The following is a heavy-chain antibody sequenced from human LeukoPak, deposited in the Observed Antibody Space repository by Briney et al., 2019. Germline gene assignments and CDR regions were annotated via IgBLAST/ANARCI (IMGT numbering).Heavy chain of an antibody. CDR1: GFTFSSYA. J-gene: IGHJ4*02. Sequence: GGSLRLSCAASGFTFSSYAMSWVRQAPGKGLEWVSAISGSGGSTYYADSVKGRFTISRDNSKNTLYLQMNSLRAEDTAVYYCAKDHPPAVAGHRDIDYWGQGTLVTVFS. V-gene: IGHV3-23*01. D-gene: IGHD6-19*01. CDR2: ISGSGGST. CDR3: AKDHPPAVAGHRDIDY.